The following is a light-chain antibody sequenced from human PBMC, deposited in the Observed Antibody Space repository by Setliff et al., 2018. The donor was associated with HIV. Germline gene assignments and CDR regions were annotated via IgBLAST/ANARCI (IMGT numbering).Light chain of an antibody. Sequence: QSVLTQPPSVSGAPGQGVTIFCTGGPSTIGPGHDVHWYQQLPGTAPKLLVYGSRSRPSGVPDRFSGSKSGNSASLAITGLQAEDEGDYYCQTYDTRLNIYVFGTGTKVTVL. V-gene: IGLV1-40*01. CDR2: GSR. J-gene: IGLJ1*01. CDR1: PSTIGPGHD. CDR3: QTYDTRLNIYV.